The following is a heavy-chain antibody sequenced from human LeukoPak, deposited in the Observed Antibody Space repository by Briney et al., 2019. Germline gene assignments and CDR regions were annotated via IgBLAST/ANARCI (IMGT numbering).Heavy chain of an antibody. V-gene: IGHV3-30*18. D-gene: IGHD5-12*01. Sequence: PGRSLRLPCAASGFTFSSYGMHWVRQAPGKGLEWVAVISYDGSNKYYADSAKGRFTISRDNSKNTLYLQMNSLRAEDTAVYYCAKVNSGYDIYYFDYWGQGTLVTVSS. CDR1: GFTFSSYG. J-gene: IGHJ4*02. CDR3: AKVNSGYDIYYFDY. CDR2: ISYDGSNK.